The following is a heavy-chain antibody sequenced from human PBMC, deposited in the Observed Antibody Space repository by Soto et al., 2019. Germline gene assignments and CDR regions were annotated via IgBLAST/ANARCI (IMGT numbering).Heavy chain of an antibody. CDR1: GGSVSSGSYY. CDR2: IYYSGST. CDR3: ASTMSYGSGSYYYYYGMDV. J-gene: IGHJ6*02. D-gene: IGHD3-10*01. Sequence: SETLSLTCTVSGGSVSSGSYYWSWIRQPPGKGLEWIGYIYYSGSTNYNPSLKSRVTISVDTSKNQFSLKLSSVTAADTAVYYCASTMSYGSGSYYYYYGMDVWGQGTTVTVS. V-gene: IGHV4-61*01.